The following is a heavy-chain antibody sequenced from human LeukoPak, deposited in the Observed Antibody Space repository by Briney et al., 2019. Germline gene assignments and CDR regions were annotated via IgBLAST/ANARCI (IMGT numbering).Heavy chain of an antibody. Sequence: GGSLRLSCAASGFTFSSYSMIWVRQAPGKGLEWVSSIAGSGGYIYYADSLKGRFTISRDNAKNSLYLQMNSLRAEDTAVYYCAITHSYVPHFPFDYWGQGTLVTVSS. J-gene: IGHJ4*02. CDR1: GFTFSSYS. CDR2: IAGSGGYI. CDR3: AITHSYVPHFPFDY. D-gene: IGHD5-18*01. V-gene: IGHV3-21*01.